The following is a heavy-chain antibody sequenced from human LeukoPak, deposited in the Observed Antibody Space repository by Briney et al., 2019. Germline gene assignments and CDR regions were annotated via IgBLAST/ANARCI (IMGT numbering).Heavy chain of an antibody. D-gene: IGHD3-10*01. CDR3: ARVGLFTMVRGVMPDY. Sequence: PGGSLRLSCAASGFTVSSNYMSWVRQAPGKGLEWVSVIYSGGSTYYADSVKGRFTISRDNSKNTLYLQMNSLRAEDTAVYYCARVGLFTMVRGVMPDYWGQGTLVTVSS. CDR2: IYSGGST. V-gene: IGHV3-66*01. J-gene: IGHJ4*02. CDR1: GFTVSSNY.